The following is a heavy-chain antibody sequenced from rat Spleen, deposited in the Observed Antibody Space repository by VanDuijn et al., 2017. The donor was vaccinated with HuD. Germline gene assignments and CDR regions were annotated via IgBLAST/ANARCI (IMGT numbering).Heavy chain of an antibody. CDR2: ISFDGSDT. V-gene: IGHV5-7*01. Sequence: EVQLVESGGGLVQPGGSLKLSCAASGFTFSDYNMAWVRQAPNKGLEWVATISFDGSDTYYRDSVKGRFTFSRDNAESTLYLQMDSLRSEDTATYYCTRENYYSGEYWGQGVMVTVSS. D-gene: IGHD1-1*01. CDR3: TRENYYSGEY. CDR1: GFTFSDYN. J-gene: IGHJ2*01.